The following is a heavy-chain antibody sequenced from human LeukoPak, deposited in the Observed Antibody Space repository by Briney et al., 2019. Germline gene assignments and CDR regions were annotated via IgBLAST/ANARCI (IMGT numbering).Heavy chain of an antibody. CDR2: INPKSGAA. Sequence: ASVKVSCKASGYIFSDYYMHWVRQAPGQGLEWLGWINPKSGAADYAQQFRGRVTMTRDTSINTDYMEMKRVTSDDTAVYYCARGAEAETSPLDFWGQGTLVTVSS. J-gene: IGHJ4*02. CDR1: GYIFSDYY. D-gene: IGHD6-13*01. V-gene: IGHV1-2*02. CDR3: ARGAEAETSPLDF.